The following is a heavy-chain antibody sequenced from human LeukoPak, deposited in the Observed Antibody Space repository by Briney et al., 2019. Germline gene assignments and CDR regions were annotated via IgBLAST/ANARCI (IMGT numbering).Heavy chain of an antibody. J-gene: IGHJ4*02. CDR2: ITSSSDTI. CDR3: AKGEYHQDGIGENRFDN. V-gene: IGHV3-48*01. D-gene: IGHD5-24*01. CDR1: GFIFRSYS. Sequence: GGSLRLSCAASGFIFRSYSMNWVRQAPGKGLEWVAFITSSSDTISYADSVKGRFTTSRDNAKNSVFLQMSSLRPEDTAVYYCAKGEYHQDGIGENRFDNWGQGALVTVSS.